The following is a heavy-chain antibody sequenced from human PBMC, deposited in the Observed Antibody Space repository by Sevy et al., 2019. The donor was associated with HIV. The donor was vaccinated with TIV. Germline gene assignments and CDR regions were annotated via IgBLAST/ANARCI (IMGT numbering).Heavy chain of an antibody. Sequence: GGSLRLSCAASGFIFKSYGMHWFRRAPGKGLGWVTFIRNDGSTNYYADSVRGRFTASRDNPKNTLYLQMNSLRPEDTAVYYCVKGPHPAVTTSYALDVWGQGTTVTVSS. J-gene: IGHJ6*02. CDR3: VKGPHPAVTTSYALDV. D-gene: IGHD4-17*01. CDR1: GFIFKSYG. CDR2: IRNDGSTN. V-gene: IGHV3-30*02.